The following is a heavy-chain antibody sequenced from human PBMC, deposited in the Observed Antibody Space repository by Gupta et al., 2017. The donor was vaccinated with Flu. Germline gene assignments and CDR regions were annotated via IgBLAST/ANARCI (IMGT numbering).Heavy chain of an antibody. D-gene: IGHD4-17*01. Sequence: GKGLEWVSEIRGSGGNTYYEDSVKGRLTIARDNSKNTLYLHMNSLKAEDTAGYYCAKDPNGDYIGAFDFWGHGQWSPSLQ. V-gene: IGHV3-23*01. J-gene: IGHJ3*01. CDR3: AKDPNGDYIGAFDF. CDR2: IRGSGGNT.